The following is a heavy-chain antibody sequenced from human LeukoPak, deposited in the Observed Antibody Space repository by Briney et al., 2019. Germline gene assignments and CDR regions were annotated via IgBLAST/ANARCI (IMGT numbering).Heavy chain of an antibody. V-gene: IGHV4-39*01. CDR1: GGSISSSSYF. Sequence: PSETLSLTCTVSGGSISSSSYFWGWIRQPPRKGLEWIGTIYYSGRNYYNPSLKSRVTISVDTSKNQFSLKLSSVTAADTALYFCARHLASSGTTSLDVWGQGITVTVSS. CDR2: IYYSGRN. J-gene: IGHJ6*02. D-gene: IGHD6-19*01. CDR3: ARHLASSGTTSLDV.